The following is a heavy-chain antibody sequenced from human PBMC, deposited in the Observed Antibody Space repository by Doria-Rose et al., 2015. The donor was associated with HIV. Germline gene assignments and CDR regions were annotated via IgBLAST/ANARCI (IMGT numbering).Heavy chain of an antibody. D-gene: IGHD3-3*01. V-gene: IGHV4-31*03. CDR2: TYYTGTS. CDR1: GASVSSRGYY. CDR3: ARMGSYRELDY. Sequence: PGLVKPSETLSLTCRVSGASVSSRGYYWNWIRQVPGKGLESLGYTYYTGTSDYSPSLKSRLNMAVDTSKNQFPLKLSFVTVADTAVYYCARMGSYRELDYWGQGALVIVSA. J-gene: IGHJ4*02.